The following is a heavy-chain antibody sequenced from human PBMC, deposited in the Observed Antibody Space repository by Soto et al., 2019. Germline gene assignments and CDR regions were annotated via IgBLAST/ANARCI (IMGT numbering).Heavy chain of an antibody. D-gene: IGHD2-2*01. J-gene: IGHJ4*02. CDR3: AKDALMGPAPAARFGS. V-gene: IGHV3-7*03. Sequence: GGSLRLSCAASGFTFSSYWMSWVRQAPGKGLEWVANIKQDGSEKYYVDSVKGRFTISRDNAKNSLYLQMNSLRAEDTAVYYCAKDALMGPAPAARFGSWGQGTLVTVSS. CDR1: GFTFSSYW. CDR2: IKQDGSEK.